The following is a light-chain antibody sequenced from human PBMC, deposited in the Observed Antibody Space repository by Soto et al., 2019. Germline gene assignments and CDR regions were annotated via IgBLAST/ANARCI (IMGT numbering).Light chain of an antibody. CDR2: DVI. V-gene: IGLV2-11*01. J-gene: IGLJ7*01. CDR3: CSYADTSNYV. CDR1: SSDVGGHNH. Sequence: QSVLTQPRSVSGSPGQSVTISCTGTSSDVGGHNHVSWYQQHPGKAPKLIVYDVINRPSGVPDRFYGSKSGNTASLTISGLQAEDEADYYCCSYADTSNYVFGTGTQLTVL.